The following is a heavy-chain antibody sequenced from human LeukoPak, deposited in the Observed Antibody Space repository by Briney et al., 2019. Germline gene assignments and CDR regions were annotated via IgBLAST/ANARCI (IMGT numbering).Heavy chain of an antibody. J-gene: IGHJ6*02. V-gene: IGHV4-31*03. CDR1: GGSISSGGYY. CDR3: ARDWITMVRGVTINYGMDV. CDR2: IYYSGST. Sequence: SETLSLTCTVSGGSISSGGYYWSWIRQHPGKGLVWIGYIYYSGSTYYNPSLKSRVTISVDTSKNQFSLKLSSVTAADTAVYYCARDWITMVRGVTINYGMDVWGQGTTVTVSS. D-gene: IGHD3-10*01.